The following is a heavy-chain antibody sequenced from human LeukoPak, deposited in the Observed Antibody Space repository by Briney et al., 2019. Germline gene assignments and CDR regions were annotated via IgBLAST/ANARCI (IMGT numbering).Heavy chain of an antibody. V-gene: IGHV4-59*03. D-gene: IGHD1-1*01. J-gene: IGHJ5*02. CDR3: AVTWNADRTFAP. Sequence: SETLSLTCTVSGGSIRSDYWSWVRQPPGKGLEWIGYTHYSGSPNYNPSLTSRVTISVDTSKNQFSLTLTSVTAADTAVYYCAVTWNADRTFAPWGQGILVTVS. CDR1: GGSIRSDY. CDR2: THYSGSP.